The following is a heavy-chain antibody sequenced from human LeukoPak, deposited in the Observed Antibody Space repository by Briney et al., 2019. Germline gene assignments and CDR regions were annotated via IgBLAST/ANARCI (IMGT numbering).Heavy chain of an antibody. CDR1: GFNFDNFW. V-gene: IGHV3-23*01. J-gene: IGHJ4*02. CDR2: ISGSGGST. Sequence: GGSLRLSCAASGFNFDNFWMGWVRQAPGKGLEWVSAISGSGGSTYYADSVKGPFTISRDNSKNTLYLQMNSLRAEYTAVYFCAKSGYNRFDYWGQGTLVTVSS. CDR3: AKSGYNRFDY. D-gene: IGHD5-24*01.